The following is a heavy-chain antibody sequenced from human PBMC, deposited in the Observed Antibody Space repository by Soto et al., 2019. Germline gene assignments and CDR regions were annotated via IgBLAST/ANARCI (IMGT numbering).Heavy chain of an antibody. J-gene: IGHJ4*02. CDR2: IKSEPDGGTI. CDR3: TTSWVWEKLYLDY. CDR1: GFTFSNAW. D-gene: IGHD1-26*01. Sequence: EVQLVESGGGLVKPGGSLRLSCAASGFTFSNAWMTWVRQPPGKGLEWVGQIKSEPDGGTIDYATPVKGRFTISRDDSKNTLYLQMNNLNTEDTGVYYCTTSWVWEKLYLDYWGQGTLVSVSS. V-gene: IGHV3-15*05.